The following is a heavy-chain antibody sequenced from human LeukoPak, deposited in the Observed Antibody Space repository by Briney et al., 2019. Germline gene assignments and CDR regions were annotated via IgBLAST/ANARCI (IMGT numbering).Heavy chain of an antibody. CDR2: IKTKAESYAT. J-gene: IGHJ6*02. CDR3: TRLSGGNSDSYYYGLDV. Sequence: GGSLRLSCAASGFTFSGSAIHWVRQASGKGLEWVARIKTKAESYATAYVASVKGRFTISRDDSKNTAYLQMDSLKAEDTAMYYCTRLSGGNSDSYYYGLDVWGQGTTVTVSS. D-gene: IGHD4-23*01. CDR1: GFTFSGSA. V-gene: IGHV3-73*01.